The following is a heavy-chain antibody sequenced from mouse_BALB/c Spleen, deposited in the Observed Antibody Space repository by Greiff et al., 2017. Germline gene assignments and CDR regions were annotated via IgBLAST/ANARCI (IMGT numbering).Heavy chain of an antibody. CDR1: GYSITSGYY. V-gene: IGHV3-6*02. CDR3: ARYYDYDETVAY. D-gene: IGHD2-4*01. CDR2: ISYDGSN. J-gene: IGHJ3*01. Sequence: EVKLVESGPGLVKPSQSLSLTCSVTGYSITSGYYWNWIRQFPGNKLEWMGYISYDGSNNYNPSLKNRISITRDTSKNQFFLKLNSVTTEDTATYYCARYYDYDETVAYWGQGTLVTVSA.